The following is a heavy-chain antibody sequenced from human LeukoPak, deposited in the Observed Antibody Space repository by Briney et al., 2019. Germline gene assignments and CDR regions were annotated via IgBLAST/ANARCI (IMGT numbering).Heavy chain of an antibody. V-gene: IGHV3-9*01. CDR3: ARVLSGRGSLYSYYYYMDV. J-gene: IGHJ6*03. CDR2: ISWNSGSI. D-gene: IGHD3-10*01. CDR1: GFTFDDYA. Sequence: PGGSLRLSCAASGFTFDDYAMHWVRQAPGKGPEWVSSISWNSGSIGYADSVKGRFTISRDNAKNSLYLQMNSLRAEDTALYYCARVLSGRGSLYSYYYYMDVWGKGTTVTISS.